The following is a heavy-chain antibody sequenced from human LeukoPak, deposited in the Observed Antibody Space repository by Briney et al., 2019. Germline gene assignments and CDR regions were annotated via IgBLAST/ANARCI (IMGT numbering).Heavy chain of an antibody. D-gene: IGHD5-24*01. CDR2: TYTSGST. V-gene: IGHV4-61*02. CDR3: ARDSLATRTPFDY. CDR1: GGSISSGSYY. J-gene: IGHJ4*02. Sequence: PSETLSLTCTVSGGSISSGSYYWSWIRQPAGKGLEWIGRTYTSGSTNYNPSLKSRVTISVDTSKNQFSLKLSSVTAADTAVYYCARDSLATRTPFDYWGQGTLVTVSS.